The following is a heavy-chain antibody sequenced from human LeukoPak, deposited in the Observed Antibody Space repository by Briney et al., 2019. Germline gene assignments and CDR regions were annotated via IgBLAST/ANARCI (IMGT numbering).Heavy chain of an antibody. D-gene: IGHD1-26*01. V-gene: IGHV1-46*01. CDR2: IKPSGGST. Sequence: ASVKVSCKASGYTFTGYYMHWVRQAPGLGLEWMGIIKPSGGSTTYALKFQGRVTMASDTSTSTVYMELSSLRSEDTAVYYCARDYSGSYNVWGQGTTVTVSS. CDR3: ARDYSGSYNV. CDR1: GYTFTGYY. J-gene: IGHJ6*02.